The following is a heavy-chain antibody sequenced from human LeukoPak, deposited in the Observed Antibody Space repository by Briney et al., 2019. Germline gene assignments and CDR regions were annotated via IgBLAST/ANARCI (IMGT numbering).Heavy chain of an antibody. CDR1: DGSFSGYY. V-gene: IGHV4-34*01. Sequence: SETLSLTCAVYDGSFSGYYWSWIRQPPGKGLEWIGEINHSGSTNYNPTLKSRVTISVDTSKNQFSLKLSSVTAADTAVYYCARLGLPYGSGGQDYYYYMDVWGKGTTVTISS. CDR2: INHSGST. D-gene: IGHD3-10*01. CDR3: ARLGLPYGSGGQDYYYYMDV. J-gene: IGHJ6*03.